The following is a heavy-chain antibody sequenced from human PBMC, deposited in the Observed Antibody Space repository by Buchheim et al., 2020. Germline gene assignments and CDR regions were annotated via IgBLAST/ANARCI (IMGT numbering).Heavy chain of an antibody. V-gene: IGHV4-39*07. CDR3: ARRISAAGTGYFQN. Sequence: QLQLQESGPGLVKPSETLSLTCTVSGGSISSPAYFWGWIRQPPGKGLEWIGSIYYSGSTYYHPSLKSRVTMSVDTSKNQFSLKLSSVTAADTAVYYCARRISAAGTGYFQNWGQGTL. CDR2: IYYSGST. CDR1: GGSISSPAYF. J-gene: IGHJ1*01. D-gene: IGHD6-13*01.